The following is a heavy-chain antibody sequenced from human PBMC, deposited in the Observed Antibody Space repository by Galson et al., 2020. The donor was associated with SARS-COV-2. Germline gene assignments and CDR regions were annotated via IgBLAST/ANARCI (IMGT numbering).Heavy chain of an antibody. V-gene: IGHV4-39*01. CDR1: GGSISSRTTYY. Sequence: SETLSLTCTVSGGSISSRTTYYWGWIRQPPGKGLEWIGNIFYSGGTYYNPSLKSRVTISVDTSNNRLSLKLRSVTAADTAVYYCARGNWFDPWGQGTLVTVSS. J-gene: IGHJ5*02. CDR3: ARGNWFDP. CDR2: IFYSGGT.